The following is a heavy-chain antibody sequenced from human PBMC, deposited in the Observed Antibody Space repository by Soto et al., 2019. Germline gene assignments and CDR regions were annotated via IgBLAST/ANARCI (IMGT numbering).Heavy chain of an antibody. Sequence: EVQLVESGGGLVKPGGSLRLSCEASGFTFSHAWMNWVRQAPGKGLEWVGRIKSKADDGTTDYAAPVKGRCTISRDDAKSTLYLHMNSVKTEDTSVYYCSTEESYHYASPYSWGQGTLVTVFS. CDR1: GFTFSHAW. D-gene: IGHD3-22*01. V-gene: IGHV3-15*07. CDR3: STEESYHYASPYS. J-gene: IGHJ4*02. CDR2: IKSKADDGTT.